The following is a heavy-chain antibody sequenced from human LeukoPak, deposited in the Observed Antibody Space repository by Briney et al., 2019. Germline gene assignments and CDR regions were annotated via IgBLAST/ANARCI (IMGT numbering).Heavy chain of an antibody. CDR3: ARDDCGGDCYNYYYYGMDV. D-gene: IGHD2-21*02. CDR1: GFTFSHYG. J-gene: IGHJ6*02. V-gene: IGHV3-33*01. CDR2: MWSDGTKK. Sequence: PGGSLRLSCAASGFTFSHYGMHWVRQAPGKGLEWVAVMWSDGTKKYYADSVKGRFTISRDNSKNTLYLQMNSLRAEDTAVYYCARDDCGGDCYNYYYYGMDVWGQGTTVTVSS.